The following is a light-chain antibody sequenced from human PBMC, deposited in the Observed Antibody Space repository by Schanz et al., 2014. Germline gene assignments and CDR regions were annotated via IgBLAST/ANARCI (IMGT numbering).Light chain of an antibody. J-gene: IGLJ3*02. CDR3: STWDDILNGQGV. CDR2: GNS. V-gene: IGLV1-40*01. Sequence: QSLLTQPPSVSGAPGQRVTISCTGSSSNIGAGDDVHWYQQLTGTAPKLLIYGNSNRPSGVPDRFSGSKSGTSASLAISGLQSDDEADYYCSTWDDILNGQGVFGGGTKVTVL. CDR1: SSNIGAGDD.